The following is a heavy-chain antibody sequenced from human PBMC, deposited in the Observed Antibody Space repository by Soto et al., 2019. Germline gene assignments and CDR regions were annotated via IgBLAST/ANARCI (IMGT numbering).Heavy chain of an antibody. J-gene: IGHJ5*02. CDR1: GFSISDHF. Sequence: GGSLRLSCAASGFSISDHFMNWIRQAPGKGLEWVSYISNTGGIIYYADSVKGRFTISRDTAKNSLYLQMDSLRDEDTAVYYCARDQRYFHFGPWGQGALVTVS. CDR3: ARDQRYFHFGP. D-gene: IGHD5-18*01. V-gene: IGHV3-11*01. CDR2: ISNTGGII.